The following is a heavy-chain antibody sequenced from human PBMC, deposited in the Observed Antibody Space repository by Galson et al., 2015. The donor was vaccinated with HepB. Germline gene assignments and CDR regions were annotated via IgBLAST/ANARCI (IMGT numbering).Heavy chain of an antibody. CDR3: ARDASIAAAGRANYYYGMDV. Sequence: CAISGDSVSSHSAAWNWIRQSPSRGLEWLGRTYYRSKWYNDYAVSVKSRITINPDTSKKQFSLQLNSVTPEDTAVYYCARDASIAAAGRANYYYGMDVWGQGTTVTVSS. CDR1: GDSVSSHSAA. V-gene: IGHV6-1*01. D-gene: IGHD6-13*01. J-gene: IGHJ6*02. CDR2: TYYRSKWYN.